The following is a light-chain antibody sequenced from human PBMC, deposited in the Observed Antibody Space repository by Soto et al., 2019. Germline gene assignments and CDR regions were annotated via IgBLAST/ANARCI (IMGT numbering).Light chain of an antibody. CDR2: GDT. V-gene: IGLV1-40*01. Sequence: QSVLTQPPSVSGAPGQRVTISCTGSSSTIGAGFDVHWYQQLPGTAPKLLIYGDTNRPSGVPDRFSGSKSGTSPSLVITGLQAGEEADYYSQACDPSLSVYVVFGGGTQVTVL. J-gene: IGLJ2*01. CDR1: SSTIGAGFD. CDR3: QACDPSLSVYVV.